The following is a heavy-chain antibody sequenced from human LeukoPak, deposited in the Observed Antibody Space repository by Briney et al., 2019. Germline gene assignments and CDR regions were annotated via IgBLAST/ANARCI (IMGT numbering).Heavy chain of an antibody. CDR2: ISSSGGST. J-gene: IGHJ6*02. CDR1: GFTFSSYA. CDR3: AKDGRITIFGMVRPHYYYGMDV. V-gene: IGHV3-23*01. Sequence: PGGSLRLSCAASGFTFSSYAMSWVRQAPGKGLEWASTISSSGGSTYYVDSVKGRFTISRDNSKNTLYLQMNSLRAEDTAVYYCAKDGRITIFGMVRPHYYYGMDVWGQGTTVTVSS. D-gene: IGHD3-3*01.